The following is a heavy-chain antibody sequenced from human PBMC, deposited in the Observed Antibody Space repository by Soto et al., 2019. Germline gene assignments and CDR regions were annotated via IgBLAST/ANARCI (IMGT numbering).Heavy chain of an antibody. J-gene: IGHJ4*02. V-gene: IGHV1-8*01. Sequence: QVQLVQSGAEVKKPGASVKVSCKTSGYTFTSYDINWVRQAAGQGLEWMGWMNPNNGNTGYAQKFQGRVTMTRDTSISTAYLELSSLSCEDTAVYYCAKNPANTGDFEYWGQGSLVTVSS. D-gene: IGHD7-27*01. CDR1: GYTFTSYD. CDR2: MNPNNGNT. CDR3: AKNPANTGDFEY.